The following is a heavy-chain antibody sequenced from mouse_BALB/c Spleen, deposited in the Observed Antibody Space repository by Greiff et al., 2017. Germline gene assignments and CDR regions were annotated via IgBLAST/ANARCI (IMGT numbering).Heavy chain of an antibody. Sequence: VKLQESGPGLVAPSQSLSITCTVSGFSLTGYGVNWVRQPPGKGLEWLGMIWGDGSTDYNSALKSRLSISKDNSKSQVFLKMNSLQTDDTARYYCAREIYDGYYGFAYWGQGTLVTVSA. D-gene: IGHD2-3*01. V-gene: IGHV2-6-7*01. CDR2: IWGDGST. J-gene: IGHJ3*01. CDR3: AREIYDGYYGFAY. CDR1: GFSLTGYG.